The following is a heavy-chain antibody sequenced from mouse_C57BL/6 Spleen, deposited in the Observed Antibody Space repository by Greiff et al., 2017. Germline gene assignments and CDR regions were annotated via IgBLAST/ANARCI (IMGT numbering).Heavy chain of an antibody. CDR2: IDPEDGET. J-gene: IGHJ3*01. Sequence: VQLQQSGAELVKPGASVKLSCTASGFNINDYYMHWVKQRTEQGLEWIGRIDPEDGETKYAPKFQGKATITADTSSNPAYLQLSSLTSEDTAVYYGARSKEKKNSNWAGFAYWGQGTLVTVSA. V-gene: IGHV14-2*01. CDR1: GFNINDYY. CDR3: ARSKEKKNSNWAGFAY. D-gene: IGHD2-5*01.